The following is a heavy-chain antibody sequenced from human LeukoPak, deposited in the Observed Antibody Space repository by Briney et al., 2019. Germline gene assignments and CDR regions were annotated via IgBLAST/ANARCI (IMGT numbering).Heavy chain of an antibody. J-gene: IGHJ4*02. CDR2: ISTSYSGI. CDR1: GFTVSTIY. D-gene: IGHD2-2*01. CDR3: ARAYCSSITCFE. V-gene: IGHV3-48*01. Sequence: GGSLRLACAASGFTVSTIYMSWVRQAPGTGLEWVSSISTSYSGIYYADSVKGRFTLSRDNAKNSLYLQMDSLRADDTAVYYCARAYCSSITCFEWGQGTLVTVSS.